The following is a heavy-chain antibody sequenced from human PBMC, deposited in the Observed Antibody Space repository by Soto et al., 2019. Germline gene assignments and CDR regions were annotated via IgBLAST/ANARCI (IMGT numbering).Heavy chain of an antibody. J-gene: IGHJ3*02. CDR2: LNSDGSST. Sequence: EVQLVESGGGLVQPGGSLRLSFAASGFTFSSYWMHWVRQAPGKGLVWVSRLNSDGSSTSYADSVKGRFTISRDNAKNTLYLQMNSLRAEDTAVYYCARAGVTTTIRNAFDSWGQGTMVTVSS. D-gene: IGHD4-4*01. CDR3: ARAGVTTTIRNAFDS. V-gene: IGHV3-74*01. CDR1: GFTFSSYW.